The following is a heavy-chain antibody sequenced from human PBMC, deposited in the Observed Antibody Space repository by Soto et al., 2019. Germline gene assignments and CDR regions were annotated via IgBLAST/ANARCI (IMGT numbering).Heavy chain of an antibody. CDR3: ASTVVTGY. V-gene: IGHV3-74*01. Sequence: EVQLVESGGGLVQPGGSLRLSCAASGFTFSSDWMHWVRQAPGEGLVWVSRINSDGSSTFYADSVKGRFTISRDNAKNMLYLQMNSLRAEDTAVYYCASTVVTGYWGQGTLVTVSS. CDR2: INSDGSST. CDR1: GFTFSSDW. D-gene: IGHD2-15*01. J-gene: IGHJ4*02.